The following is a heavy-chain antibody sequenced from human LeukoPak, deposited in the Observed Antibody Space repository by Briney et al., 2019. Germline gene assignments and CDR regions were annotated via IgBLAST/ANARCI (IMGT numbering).Heavy chain of an antibody. V-gene: IGHV3-66*02. CDR3: ARDRAEAQNWVALDP. CDR2: IYGDGTK. CDR1: GFTVSDDY. D-gene: IGHD7-27*01. Sequence: PGGSLTLSCAVSGFTVSDDYMAWVRLAPGRGLEWLSLIYGDGTKFYTDSVRGRFTISRDNFKNTMYLQMNSLRPEDTALYYCARDRAEAQNWVALDPWGQGTLVTVSS. J-gene: IGHJ5*02.